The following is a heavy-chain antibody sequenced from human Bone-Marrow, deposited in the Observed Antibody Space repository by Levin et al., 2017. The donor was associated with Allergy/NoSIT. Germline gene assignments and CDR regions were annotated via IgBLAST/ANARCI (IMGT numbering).Heavy chain of an antibody. V-gene: IGHV1-69*13. CDR3: ASPYYDILTGDYREGAFDI. CDR2: IIPIFGTA. Sequence: SVKVSCKASGGTFSSYAISWVRQAPGQGLEWMGGIIPIFGTANYAQKFQGRVTITADESTSTAYMELSSLRSEDTAVYYCASPYYDILTGDYREGAFDIWGQGTMVTVSS. J-gene: IGHJ3*02. CDR1: GGTFSSYA. D-gene: IGHD3-9*01.